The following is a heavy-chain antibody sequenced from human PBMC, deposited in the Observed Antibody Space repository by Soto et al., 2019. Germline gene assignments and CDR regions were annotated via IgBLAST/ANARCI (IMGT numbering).Heavy chain of an antibody. J-gene: IGHJ6*02. D-gene: IGHD3-22*01. CDR1: GFTFSSYG. V-gene: IGHV3-30*18. CDR2: ISYDGSNK. CDR3: AKDEGGSGYYGWVYYYFGMDV. Sequence: QVQLVESGGGVVQPGRSLRLSCAASGFTFSSYGMHWVRQAPGKGLEWVAVISYDGSNKYYADSVKGRFTISRDNSKNTLYLQMNSLRAEDTAVYYCAKDEGGSGYYGWVYYYFGMDVWGQGTTVTVS.